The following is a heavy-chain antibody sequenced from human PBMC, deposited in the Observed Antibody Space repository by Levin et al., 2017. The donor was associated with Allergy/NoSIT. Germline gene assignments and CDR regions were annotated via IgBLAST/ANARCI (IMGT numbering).Heavy chain of an antibody. CDR1: GFTFSSYN. V-gene: IGHV3-21*01. Sequence: GGSLRLSCAASGFTFSSYNMNWVRQAPGKGLEWISSISGSSGHIYYADSVKGRFTISRDNAKNSLSLQMSSLRVEDTAVYYCARDQYYSDSSGYPYDIWGQGTMVTVSS. J-gene: IGHJ3*02. D-gene: IGHD3-22*01. CDR3: ARDQYYSDSSGYPYDI. CDR2: ISGSSGHI.